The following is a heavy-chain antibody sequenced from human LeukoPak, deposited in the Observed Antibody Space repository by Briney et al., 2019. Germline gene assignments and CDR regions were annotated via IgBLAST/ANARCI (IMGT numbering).Heavy chain of an antibody. CDR3: AKLRGGVQLWGD. D-gene: IGHD3-16*01. V-gene: IGHV4-39*02. CDR2: IRYGGNT. J-gene: IGHJ4*02. Sequence: SETLSLTCTASGRSIITTDDYWGWIRQPPGQGLEWIATIRYGGNTYYNPSLKSRVAISVDTSKNHLSLKMTSVTAADTAVYYCAKLRGGVQLWGDWGQGTLVPVSS. CDR1: GRSIITTDDY.